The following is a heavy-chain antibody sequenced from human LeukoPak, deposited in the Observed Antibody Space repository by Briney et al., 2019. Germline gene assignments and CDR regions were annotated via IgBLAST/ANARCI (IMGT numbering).Heavy chain of an antibody. Sequence: GGSLRLSCAASGFTFSSYAMSWVRQAPGKGLESVSAISGSGGSTYYADSVKGRFTISRDNSKNTLYLQMNSLRAEDTAVYYCAKDLGYCSSTSCYDYFDYWGQGTLVTVSS. V-gene: IGHV3-23*01. J-gene: IGHJ4*02. CDR2: ISGSGGST. CDR1: GFTFSSYA. CDR3: AKDLGYCSSTSCYDYFDY. D-gene: IGHD2-2*01.